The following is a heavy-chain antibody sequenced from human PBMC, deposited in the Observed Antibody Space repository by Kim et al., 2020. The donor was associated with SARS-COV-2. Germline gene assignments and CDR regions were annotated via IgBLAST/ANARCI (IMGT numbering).Heavy chain of an antibody. CDR2: SYYIGST. CDR1: GGSISSSSYY. Sequence: SETLSLTCTVSGGSISSSSYYWGWMRQPPGKGLEWLGSSYYIGSTYYNPSLKRRVTISVDKSKNQFSLKQSSVTAADTADDYCARHPSFTTIVLAWYFDL. J-gene: IGHJ2*01. CDR3: ARHPSFTTIVLAWYFDL. D-gene: IGHD3-22*01. V-gene: IGHV4-39*01.